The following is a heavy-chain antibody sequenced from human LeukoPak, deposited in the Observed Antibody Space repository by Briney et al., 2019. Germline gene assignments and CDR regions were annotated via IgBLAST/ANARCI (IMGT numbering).Heavy chain of an antibody. D-gene: IGHD4-23*01. CDR1: GFTFSGSA. CDR2: IRSKANSYAT. CDR3: TRLPVHYGGDFGGFDY. J-gene: IGHJ4*02. V-gene: IGHV3-73*01. Sequence: PGGSLRLSCAASGFTFSGSAMHWVRQASGKGLEWVGRIRSKANSYATAYAASVKGRSTISRDDSKNTAYLQMNSLKTEDTAVYYCTRLPVHYGGDFGGFDYWGQGTLVTVSS.